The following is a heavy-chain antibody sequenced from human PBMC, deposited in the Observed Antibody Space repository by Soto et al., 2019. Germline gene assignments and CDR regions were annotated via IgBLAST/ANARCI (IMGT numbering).Heavy chain of an antibody. J-gene: IGHJ6*02. CDR1: GFTFSSYW. Sequence: TGGSLRLSCAASGFTFSSYWMSWVRQAPGKGLEWVANIKQDGSEKYYVDSVKGRFTISRDNAKNSLYLQMNSLRAEDTAVYYCARGIAGTTPYYYYGTDVWGQGTTVTVSS. CDR3: ARGIAGTTPYYYYGTDV. V-gene: IGHV3-7*01. CDR2: IKQDGSEK. D-gene: IGHD1-1*01.